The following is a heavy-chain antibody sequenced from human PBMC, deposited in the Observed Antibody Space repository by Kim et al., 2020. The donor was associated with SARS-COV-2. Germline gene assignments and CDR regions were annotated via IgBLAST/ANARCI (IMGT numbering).Heavy chain of an antibody. V-gene: IGHV4-31*03. J-gene: IGHJ5*02. D-gene: IGHD3-22*01. CDR1: GGSISSGGYY. CDR3: ARGYDSSGYYLNWFDP. Sequence: SETLSLTCTVSGGSISSGGYYWSWIRQHPGKGLEWIGYIYYSGSTYYNPSLKSRVTISVDTSKNQFSLKLSSVTAADTAVYYCARGYDSSGYYLNWFDPWGQGTLVTVSS. CDR2: IYYSGST.